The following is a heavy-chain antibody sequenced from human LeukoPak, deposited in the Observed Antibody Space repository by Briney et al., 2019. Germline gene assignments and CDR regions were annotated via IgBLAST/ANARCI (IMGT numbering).Heavy chain of an antibody. V-gene: IGHV1-2*02. CDR3: ARDIVAVAGTDAFDI. D-gene: IGHD6-19*01. Sequence: GASVKVSCKASGYTFTSYDINWVRQATGQGLEWMGWINPNSGGTNYAQKFQGRVTMTRDTSISTAYMELSRLRSDDTAVCYCARDIVAVAGTDAFDIWGQGTMVTVSS. J-gene: IGHJ3*02. CDR1: GYTFTSYD. CDR2: INPNSGGT.